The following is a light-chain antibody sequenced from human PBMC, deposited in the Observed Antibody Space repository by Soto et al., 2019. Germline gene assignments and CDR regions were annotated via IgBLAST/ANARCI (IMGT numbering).Light chain of an antibody. V-gene: IGKV1-5*01. CDR1: QSISSW. Sequence: DIQMTQSPSTLSASVGDRVTITCRATQSISSWLAWYQQKPGKAPKLLIYEASSFEGGVPSRFSGSGSGTEFTFTIRSLQPDDSATYYCQQYHTYTRTFGPGNKVEI. CDR2: EAS. J-gene: IGKJ1*01. CDR3: QQYHTYTRT.